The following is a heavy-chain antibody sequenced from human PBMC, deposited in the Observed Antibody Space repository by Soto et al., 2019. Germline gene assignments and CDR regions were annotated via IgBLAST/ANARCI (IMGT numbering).Heavy chain of an antibody. V-gene: IGHV4-59*01. Sequence: SETLSLTCTVSGGSISSYYWSWIRQPPGKGLERIGYIYYSGSTNYNPSLKSRVTISVDTSKNQFSLKLSSVTAADTAVYYCARVKSFLEWLPIGPFDYWGQGTLVTVSS. CDR1: GGSISSYY. D-gene: IGHD3-3*02. J-gene: IGHJ4*02. CDR2: IYYSGST. CDR3: ARVKSFLEWLPIGPFDY.